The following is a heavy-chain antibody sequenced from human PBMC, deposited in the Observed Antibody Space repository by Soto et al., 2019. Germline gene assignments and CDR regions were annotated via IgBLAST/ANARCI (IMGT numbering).Heavy chain of an antibody. Sequence: QVQLVESGGGVVQPGRSLRLSCAASGFTFSSYAMHWVRQAPGKGLEWVAVISYDGSNKYYADSVKGRFTISRDNSKNTLYRQMNSLRGEDTAVYYCARATYSSSYYFDSWGQGTLVTVSS. CDR3: ARATYSSSYYFDS. CDR2: ISYDGSNK. J-gene: IGHJ4*02. V-gene: IGHV3-30-3*01. CDR1: GFTFSSYA. D-gene: IGHD6-6*01.